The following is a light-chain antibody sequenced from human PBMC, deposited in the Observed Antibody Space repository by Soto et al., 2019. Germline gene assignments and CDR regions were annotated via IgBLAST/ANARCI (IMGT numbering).Light chain of an antibody. CDR1: QSVSSY. Sequence: EIVLTQSPATLSLSPGERATLSCRASQSVSSYLAWYQQKPGQAPRLLIYDASNRATGIPARFSGSGSGTDFTLTISRLEPEDFAVYYCQQRSNWPLTFGGGTQVDI. CDR3: QQRSNWPLT. CDR2: DAS. V-gene: IGKV3-11*01. J-gene: IGKJ4*01.